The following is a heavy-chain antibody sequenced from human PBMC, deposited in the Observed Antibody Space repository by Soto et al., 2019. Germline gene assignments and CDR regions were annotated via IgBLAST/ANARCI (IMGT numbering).Heavy chain of an antibody. CDR3: GNLVY. J-gene: IGHJ4*02. V-gene: IGHV4-34*01. D-gene: IGHD6-6*01. Sequence: SETLSLTCAVYDGSFTTYYWNWIRQPPGKGLEWIGEINHSGSTIYAPSLKSRVTISIDTSKKQVSLKLSSVTAADTAIYYCGNLVYWGQGTLVTVSS. CDR1: DGSFTTYY. CDR2: INHSGST.